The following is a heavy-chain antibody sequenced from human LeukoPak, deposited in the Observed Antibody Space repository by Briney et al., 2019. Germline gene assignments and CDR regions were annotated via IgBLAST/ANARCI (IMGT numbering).Heavy chain of an antibody. Sequence: KPSETLSLTCTVSGGSISNYYWSWIRQPPGKGLEWIGEINHSGGANYNPSLKSRVTISADTSKSQFSLKLGSVTAADTAVYYCARVPLRFLEPFDYWGQGTLVTVSS. V-gene: IGHV4-34*01. CDR1: GGSISNYY. D-gene: IGHD3-3*01. J-gene: IGHJ4*02. CDR2: INHSGGA. CDR3: ARVPLRFLEPFDY.